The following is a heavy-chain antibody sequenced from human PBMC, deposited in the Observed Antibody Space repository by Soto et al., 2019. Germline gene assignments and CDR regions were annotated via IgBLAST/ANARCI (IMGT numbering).Heavy chain of an antibody. CDR3: ARIYCSGGSCYSGGYHYYDMHV. J-gene: IGHJ6*02. V-gene: IGHV5-51*01. Sequence: GESLKISCKSSGYGFTNYWIAWVRQMPGKGLEWMGVIYPGDSDTRCSPSFQGQVTISADKSISTAYLQWSSLKASDTAMYYCARIYCSGGSCYSGGYHYYDMHVWGQGTTVTVSS. CDR2: IYPGDSDT. D-gene: IGHD2-15*01. CDR1: GYGFTNYW.